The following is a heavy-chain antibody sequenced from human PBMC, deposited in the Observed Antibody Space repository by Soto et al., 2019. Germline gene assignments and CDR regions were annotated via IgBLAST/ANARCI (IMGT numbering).Heavy chain of an antibody. CDR3: ATWAPKITGSGGSCYSEY. CDR2: ISGSGGST. V-gene: IGHV3-23*01. CDR1: GFTFSSYA. J-gene: IGHJ4*02. D-gene: IGHD2-15*01. Sequence: GGSLRLSCAASGFTFSSYAMSWVRQAPGKGLEWVSAISGSGGSTYYADSVKGRFTISRDNSKNTLYLQMNSLRAEDTAVYYCATWAPKITGSGGSCYSEYWGQGTLVTVSS.